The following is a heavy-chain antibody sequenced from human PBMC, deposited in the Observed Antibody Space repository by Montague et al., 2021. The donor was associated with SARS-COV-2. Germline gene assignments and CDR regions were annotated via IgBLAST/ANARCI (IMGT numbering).Heavy chain of an antibody. CDR1: GFSFSSYG. CDR3: GRDSFSSCTSSSCYMGGMDV. D-gene: IGHD2-2*02. CDR2: IWYGGSNK. Sequence: SLRLSCAASGFSFSSYGLNWVRQAPGKGLEWVAVIWYGGSNKQYADSVKGRFTISRDNSKNTLYLQMNSLRAEDTALYYCGRDSFSSCTSSSCYMGGMDVWGQGTMVTVSS. V-gene: IGHV3-33*01. J-gene: IGHJ6*02.